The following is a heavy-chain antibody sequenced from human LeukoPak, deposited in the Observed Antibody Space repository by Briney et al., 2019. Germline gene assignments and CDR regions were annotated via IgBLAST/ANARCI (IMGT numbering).Heavy chain of an antibody. J-gene: IGHJ5*02. V-gene: IGHV3-30-3*01. CDR2: ISYDGSNK. CDR3: ARLAIRGIDFSNPEFDP. CDR1: GFTFSSYA. Sequence: GGSLRLSCAASGFTFSSYAMHWVRQAPGKGLEWVAVISYDGSNKYYADSVKCRFTISRDNAKNSLYLHMNSLRAEDTAVYYCARLAIRGIDFSNPEFDPWGQGTLVTVSS. D-gene: IGHD4-11*01.